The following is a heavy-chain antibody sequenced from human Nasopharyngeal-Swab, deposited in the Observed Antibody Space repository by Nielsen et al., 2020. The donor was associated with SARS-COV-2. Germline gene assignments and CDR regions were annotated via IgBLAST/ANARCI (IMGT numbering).Heavy chain of an antibody. Sequence: GESLKLSCAASGFTFISSAMSLVRQAPGKGLEWVSAISGSGGSTYYADSVKGRFTISRDNSKNTLYLQMNSLRAEDTAVYYCAKDGIVGATGGYWGQGTLVTVSS. CDR1: GFTFISSA. CDR2: ISGSGGST. V-gene: IGHV3-23*01. J-gene: IGHJ4*02. CDR3: AKDGIVGATGGY. D-gene: IGHD1-26*01.